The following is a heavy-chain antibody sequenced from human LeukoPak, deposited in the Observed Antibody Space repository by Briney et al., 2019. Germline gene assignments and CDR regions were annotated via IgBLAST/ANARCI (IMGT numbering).Heavy chain of an antibody. D-gene: IGHD2-21*01. CDR1: GGSISSYY. Sequence: PSETLSLTCTVSGGSISSYYWSWIRQPAGKGLEWIGRIYTSGSTNYNPSLKSRVTMSVDTSKNQFSLKLSSVTAADTAVYYCARDPNIVREGASDIWGQGTMVTVSS. J-gene: IGHJ3*02. CDR3: ARDPNIVREGASDI. V-gene: IGHV4-4*07. CDR2: IYTSGST.